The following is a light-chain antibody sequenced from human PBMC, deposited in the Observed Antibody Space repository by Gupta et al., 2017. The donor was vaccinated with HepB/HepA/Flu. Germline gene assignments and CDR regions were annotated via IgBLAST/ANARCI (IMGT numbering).Light chain of an antibody. CDR2: DDS. Sequence: SYVLTQPPSGSVAPGKTARITCGGNNIGSKSVHGYQQKPGQAPVLVVYDDSDRPSGIPERFSGSNSGNTATLTISRVEAGDEADYYCQVWDSSSDLVVFGGGTKLTVL. J-gene: IGLJ2*01. CDR1: NIGSKS. CDR3: QVWDSSSDLVV. V-gene: IGLV3-21*03.